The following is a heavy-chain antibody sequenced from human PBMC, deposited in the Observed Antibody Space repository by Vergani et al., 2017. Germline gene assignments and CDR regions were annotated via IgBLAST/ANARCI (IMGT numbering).Heavy chain of an antibody. V-gene: IGHV4-31*03. J-gene: IGHJ4*02. CDR3: ASSCYDSSALGVEGSLWNFDY. CDR1: GGSISSGGYY. CDR2: IYYSGST. D-gene: IGHD3-22*01. Sequence: QVQLQESGPGLVKPSQTLSLTCTVSGGSISSGGYYWSWIRQHPGKGLEWIGYIYYSGSTYYNPSLKSRVTISVDTSKNQFSLKRSSVTAADTAVYYCASSCYDSSALGVEGSLWNFDYWGQGTLVTVSS.